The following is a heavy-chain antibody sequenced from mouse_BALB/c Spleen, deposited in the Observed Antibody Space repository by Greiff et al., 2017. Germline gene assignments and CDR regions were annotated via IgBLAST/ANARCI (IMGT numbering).Heavy chain of an antibody. CDR3: TRDPYGYDEGYAIDY. V-gene: IGHV5-6-4*01. Sequence: EVKVEESGGGLVKPGGSLKLSCAASGYTFSSYSMSWVRQTPGKRLEWVATISSGGSYTYYPDSVKGRFTISRDNAKNTLYLQMSSLKSEDTAMYYCTRDPYGYDEGYAIDYWGQGTSVTVSS. D-gene: IGHD2-2*01. J-gene: IGHJ4*01. CDR2: ISSGGSYT. CDR1: GYTFSSYS.